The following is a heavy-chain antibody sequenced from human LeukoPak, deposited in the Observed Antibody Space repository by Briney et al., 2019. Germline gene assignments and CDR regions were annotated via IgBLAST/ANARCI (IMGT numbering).Heavy chain of an antibody. CDR2: IYGSGVSL. CDR3: AKDLGWELPAEAY. D-gene: IGHD1-26*01. Sequence: PGGSLRLSCVASGFTFKNYVMNWVRQAPGKGLEWLAIIYGSGVSLSYAASVKGRLTISRDNSNTNLYPQRNSLRAEDTAMYYCAKDLGWELPAEAYWGQGILVTVSS. V-gene: IGHV3-23*01. J-gene: IGHJ4*02. CDR1: GFTFKNYV.